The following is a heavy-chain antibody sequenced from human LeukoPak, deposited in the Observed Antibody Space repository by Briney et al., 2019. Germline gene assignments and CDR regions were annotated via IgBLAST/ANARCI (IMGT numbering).Heavy chain of an antibody. CDR2: INASNGNT. CDR3: ARDPCSSTSCYVNWFDP. CDR1: GYTFSSYD. D-gene: IGHD2-2*01. Sequence: GGSVRVSCTASGYTFSSYDMNWVRQAPGQRLEWMGWINASNGNTKYAEKLKGRVTITRDKSASTAYIELSSLTSEDTAVYYCARDPCSSTSCYVNWFDPWGQGPLVTVSS. V-gene: IGHV1-3*01. J-gene: IGHJ5*02.